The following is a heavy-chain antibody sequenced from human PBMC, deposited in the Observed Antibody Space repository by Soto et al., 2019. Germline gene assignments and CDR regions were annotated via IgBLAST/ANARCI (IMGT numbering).Heavy chain of an antibody. V-gene: IGHV2-5*02. D-gene: IGHD1-1*01. CDR1: GFSLSTSGVG. J-gene: IGHJ4*02. Sequence: QITLKESGPTLVRPSQTLTLTCTFSGFSLSTSGVGVGWIRQPPGKALEWLALIYWDDDKRYRPSLKSRLTITKDTYKNQVVLTLTNVDPVDTATYYCAHRAATTDSYYFDDWGQGTLLTVSS. CDR2: IYWDDDK. CDR3: AHRAATTDSYYFDD.